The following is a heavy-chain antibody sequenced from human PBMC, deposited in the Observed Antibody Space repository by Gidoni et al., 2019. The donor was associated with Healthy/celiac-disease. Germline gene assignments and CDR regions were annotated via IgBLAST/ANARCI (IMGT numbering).Heavy chain of an antibody. J-gene: IGHJ4*02. CDR3: ARDHYDFWSGYYFDY. V-gene: IGHV3-48*03. CDR2: IRSSGSTI. D-gene: IGHD3-3*01. Sequence: EVQLVESGGGLVQPGGSLRILCAASGFTLRSYEMNWVRQAPGKGLEWVSYIRSSGSTIYYADSVKGRFNISRDNAKNSLYLQMNSLRAEDTAVYYCARDHYDFWSGYYFDYWGQGTLVTVSS. CDR1: GFTLRSYE.